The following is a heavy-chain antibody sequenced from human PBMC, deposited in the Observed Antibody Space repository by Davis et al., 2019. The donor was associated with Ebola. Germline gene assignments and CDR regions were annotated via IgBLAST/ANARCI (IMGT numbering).Heavy chain of an antibody. Sequence: AASVKVSCKASGGTFSSYAISWVRQAPGQGLEWMGGIIPIFGTANYAQKFQGRVTMTRNTSISTAYMELSSLRSEDTAVYYCAREPWSGYYNPFDYWGQGTLVTVSS. J-gene: IGHJ4*02. D-gene: IGHD3-3*01. CDR2: IIPIFGTA. CDR1: GGTFSSYA. CDR3: AREPWSGYYNPFDY. V-gene: IGHV1-69*05.